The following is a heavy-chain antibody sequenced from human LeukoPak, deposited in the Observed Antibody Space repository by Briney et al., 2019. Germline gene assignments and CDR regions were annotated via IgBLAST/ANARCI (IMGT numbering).Heavy chain of an antibody. D-gene: IGHD6-19*01. CDR2: ISSSSSYI. CDR1: GFTFSSYS. V-gene: IGHV3-21*01. Sequence: PGGSLRLSCAASGFTFSSYSMNWVRQAPGKGLEWVSSISSSSSYIYYADSVKGRFTISRDNAKNSLYLQMNSLRAEDTAVYYCAREIAVAGSHYFDYWGQGTLVTVSS. CDR3: AREIAVAGSHYFDY. J-gene: IGHJ4*02.